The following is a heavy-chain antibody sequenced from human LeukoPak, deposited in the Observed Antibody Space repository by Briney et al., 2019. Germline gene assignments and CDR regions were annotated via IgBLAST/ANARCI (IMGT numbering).Heavy chain of an antibody. J-gene: IGHJ4*02. Sequence: GGSLRLSCAASGFTFDDYGMSWVRQAPGKGLEWVAVIWYDGSNKYYADSVKGRFTISRDNSKNTLYLQMNSLRAEDTAVYYCATLGSSGADYWGQGTLVTVSS. CDR2: IWYDGSNK. V-gene: IGHV3-33*08. CDR3: ATLGSSGADY. D-gene: IGHD6-19*01. CDR1: GFTFDDYG.